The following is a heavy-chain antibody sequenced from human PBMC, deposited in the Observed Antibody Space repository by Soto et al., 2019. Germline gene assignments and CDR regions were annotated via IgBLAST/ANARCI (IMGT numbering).Heavy chain of an antibody. CDR1: GGSVSSGSYY. CDR3: ARAGPGYSSGWYPPDY. Sequence: QVQLQESGPGPVKPSETLSLTCTVSGGSVSSGSYYWSWIRQPPGKGLEWIGYIYYSGSTNYNPSLKSRVTISVDTSKNQFSLKLSSVTAADTAVYYCARAGPGYSSGWYPPDYWGQGTLVTVSS. V-gene: IGHV4-61*01. J-gene: IGHJ4*02. D-gene: IGHD6-19*01. CDR2: IYYSGST.